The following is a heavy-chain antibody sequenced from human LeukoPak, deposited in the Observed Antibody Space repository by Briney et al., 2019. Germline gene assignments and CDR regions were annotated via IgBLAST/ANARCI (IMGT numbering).Heavy chain of an antibody. V-gene: IGHV3-23*01. D-gene: IGHD3-9*01. CDR1: GFTFSTYA. Sequence: PGGSLRLSCATSGFTFSTYAMTWVRQAPGKGLEWVSGISGSGGSTYYADSVKGRFTISRDNSKNTLYLQMNSLRAEDTAVYYCAKATYYDILTGYEDYWGQGTLVTVSS. CDR2: ISGSGGST. J-gene: IGHJ4*02. CDR3: AKATYYDILTGYEDY.